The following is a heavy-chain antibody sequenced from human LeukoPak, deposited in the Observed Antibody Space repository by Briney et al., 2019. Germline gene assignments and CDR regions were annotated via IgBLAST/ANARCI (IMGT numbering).Heavy chain of an antibody. D-gene: IGHD5-18*01. Sequence: PGGSLRLSCAASGFTFSSYWMHWVRQAPGKGLVWVSRINSDGSSTSYADSVKGRFTISRDNAKNTLYLQMNGLRAEDTAVYYCARDRRLWSAYDYWGQGTLVTVSS. J-gene: IGHJ4*02. CDR3: ARDRRLWSAYDY. V-gene: IGHV3-74*01. CDR1: GFTFSSYW. CDR2: INSDGSST.